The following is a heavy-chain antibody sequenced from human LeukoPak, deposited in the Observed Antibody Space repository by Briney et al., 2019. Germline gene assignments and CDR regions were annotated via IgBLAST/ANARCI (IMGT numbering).Heavy chain of an antibody. CDR2: MYTSGNT. J-gene: IGHJ4*02. Sequence: SETLSLTCTVSGGSISSDNYYWRWIRQPAGKGLEWIGRMYTSGNTIYSPSLKSRVTISVDTSKNQFSLNLSSVTAADTAVYYCARGTTLDYWGQGTLVTVSS. CDR3: ARGTTLDY. CDR1: GGSISSDNYY. V-gene: IGHV4-61*02. D-gene: IGHD4-11*01.